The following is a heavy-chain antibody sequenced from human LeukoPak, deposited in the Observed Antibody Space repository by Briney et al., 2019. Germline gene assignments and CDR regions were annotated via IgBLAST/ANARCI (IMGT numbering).Heavy chain of an antibody. CDR1: GFTFDDYA. J-gene: IGHJ4*02. V-gene: IGHV3-9*01. CDR3: AEDRWSSSTSFLFDY. Sequence: GGSLRLSCAASGFTFDDYAMHWVRQAPGKGLEWVSGISWNSGSIGYADSVKGRFTISRDNAKNSLYLQMNSLRAEDTALYYCAEDRWSSSTSFLFDYWGQGTLVTVSS. D-gene: IGHD2-2*01. CDR2: ISWNSGSI.